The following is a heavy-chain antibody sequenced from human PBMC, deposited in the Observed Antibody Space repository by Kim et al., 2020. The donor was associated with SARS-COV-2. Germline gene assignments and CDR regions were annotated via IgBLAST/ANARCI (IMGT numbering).Heavy chain of an antibody. D-gene: IGHD3-3*01. V-gene: IGHV1-58*01. CDR3: AAAPFFSPFDP. Sequence: KNYAQKFQERVTSTRDMSTSTAYMGLSSLRSEDTAVYYCAAAPFFSPFDPWGQGTLVTVSS. CDR2: K. J-gene: IGHJ5*02.